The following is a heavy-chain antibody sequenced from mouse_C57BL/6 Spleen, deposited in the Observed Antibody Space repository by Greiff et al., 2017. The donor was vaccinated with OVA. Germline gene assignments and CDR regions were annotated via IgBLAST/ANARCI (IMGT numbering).Heavy chain of an antibody. Sequence: DVQLQESGGGLVKPGGSLKLSCAASGFTFSDSGMHWVRQAPEKGLEWVAYISSGSSTIYYADTVKGRFTISRDNAKNTLFLQMSSLRSEDTAMYYCASYGNYGFDYWGQGTTLTVSS. D-gene: IGHD2-1*01. CDR1: GFTFSDSG. CDR3: ASYGNYGFDY. V-gene: IGHV5-17*01. CDR2: ISSGSSTI. J-gene: IGHJ2*01.